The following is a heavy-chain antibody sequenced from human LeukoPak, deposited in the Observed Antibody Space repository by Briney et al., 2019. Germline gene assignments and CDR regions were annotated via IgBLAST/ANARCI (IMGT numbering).Heavy chain of an antibody. D-gene: IGHD3-3*01. CDR1: GGSIIRTDYY. Sequence: PSETLSLTCTVSGGSIIRTDYYWGWIRQPPGKGLEWIGSIYHSGSTYYNPSLESRVSVSVDTSKNQFSLKLSSVTAADTAVYYCARDRIYDFWSGYYIDYWGQGTLVTVSS. CDR2: IYHSGST. V-gene: IGHV4-39*02. CDR3: ARDRIYDFWSGYYIDY. J-gene: IGHJ4*02.